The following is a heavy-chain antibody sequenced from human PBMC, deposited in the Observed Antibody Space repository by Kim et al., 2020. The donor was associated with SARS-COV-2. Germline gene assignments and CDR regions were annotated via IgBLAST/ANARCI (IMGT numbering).Heavy chain of an antibody. CDR3: ARDLGGAPQRVDVFWSGYYTGFNWFDP. J-gene: IGHJ5*02. CDR2: IYYSGNT. V-gene: IGHV4-31*03. Sequence: SETLSLTCTVSGGSISSGGYYWNWIRQHPGKGLEWIGNIYYSGNTYYNPSLKSRVTISVDTSKNQFSLRLSSVTAADTAVYYCARDLGGAPQRVDVFWSGYYTGFNWFDPWGQGALVTVSS. D-gene: IGHD3-3*01. CDR1: GGSISSGGYY.